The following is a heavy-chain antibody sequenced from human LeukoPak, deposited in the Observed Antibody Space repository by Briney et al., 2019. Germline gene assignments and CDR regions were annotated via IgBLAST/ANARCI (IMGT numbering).Heavy chain of an antibody. CDR2: ISGSGGST. J-gene: IGHJ4*02. Sequence: GGSLRLSCAASGFTFSSYAMSWVRQAPGKGLEWVSAISGSGGSTYYADSVKGRFTISRDNSKNTLYLQMNSQRVEDTAVYYCAKLPVAGLYFDYWGQGTLVTVSS. CDR1: GFTFSSYA. V-gene: IGHV3-23*01. CDR3: AKLPVAGLYFDY. D-gene: IGHD6-19*01.